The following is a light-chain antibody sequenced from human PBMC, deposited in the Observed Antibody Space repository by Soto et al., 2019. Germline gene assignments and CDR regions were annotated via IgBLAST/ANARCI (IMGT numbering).Light chain of an antibody. CDR3: QQYNNCPPIT. CDR1: QSVSSN. CDR2: GAS. J-gene: IGKJ5*01. V-gene: IGKV3-15*01. Sequence: EIVMTQSPATLSVSPGERATLSGRASQSVSSNLAWYQQKPGQAPRLLIYGASTRATGIPARFSGSGSGTEFTLTISSLQSEDFAVYYCQQYNNCPPITFGQGTRLEIK.